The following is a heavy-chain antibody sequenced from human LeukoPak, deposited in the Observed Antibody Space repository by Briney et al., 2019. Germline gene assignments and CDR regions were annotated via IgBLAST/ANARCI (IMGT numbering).Heavy chain of an antibody. J-gene: IGHJ4*02. CDR1: GFTFTNYA. CDR3: AKGDYGDYGY. D-gene: IGHD4-17*01. CDR2: ISYDGSNK. V-gene: IGHV3-30*18. Sequence: GRSLRLSCAASGFTFTNYAMSWVRQAPGKGLEWVAVISYDGSNKYYADSVKGRFTISRDNSKNTLYLQMNSLRAEDTAVYYCAKGDYGDYGYWGQGTLVTVSS.